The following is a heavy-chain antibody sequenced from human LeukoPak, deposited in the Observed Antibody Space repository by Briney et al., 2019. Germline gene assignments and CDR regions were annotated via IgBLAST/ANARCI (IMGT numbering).Heavy chain of an antibody. Sequence: ASVTVSCKTSGYTYSSYGIGWVRQAPGQRPEYVGRITPYNANTNLAQKFQGRVTMTADTSTSTVYMELRSLRPDDTAVYYCAGLGDSSGYNDAFDIWGQGTMVTVSS. CDR3: AGLGDSSGYNDAFDI. V-gene: IGHV1-18*01. J-gene: IGHJ3*02. CDR2: ITPYNANT. CDR1: GYTYSSYG. D-gene: IGHD3-22*01.